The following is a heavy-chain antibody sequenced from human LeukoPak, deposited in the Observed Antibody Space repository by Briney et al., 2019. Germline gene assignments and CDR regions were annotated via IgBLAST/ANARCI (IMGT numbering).Heavy chain of an antibody. J-gene: IGHJ3*02. V-gene: IGHV1-69*13. CDR3: ARLKGGSYAGGAFDI. CDR2: IIPIFGTA. CDR1: GGTFSSYA. D-gene: IGHD1-26*01. Sequence: ASVKVSCKASGGTFSSYAISWVRQAPGQGLEWMGGIIPIFGTANYAQKFRGRVTITADESTSTAYMELSSLRSEDTAVYYCARLKGGSYAGGAFDIWGQGTMVTVSS.